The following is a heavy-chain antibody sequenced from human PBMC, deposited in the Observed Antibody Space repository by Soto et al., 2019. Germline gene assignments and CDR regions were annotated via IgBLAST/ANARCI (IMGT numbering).Heavy chain of an antibody. V-gene: IGHV3-15*01. J-gene: IGHJ4*02. D-gene: IGHD1-26*01. CDR2: IKRKIDGERT. CDR3: TIGAGVTETDY. Sequence: EVQLVESGGGLLKPGESLRLSCAVSGFTFSDAWMTWVRQAPGKGLEWVGRIKRKIDGERTDYAAPVKGRFTISRDDSKNTLYLHMNSLKTEDTAMYYCTIGAGVTETDYWGQGTLVTVSS. CDR1: GFTFSDAW.